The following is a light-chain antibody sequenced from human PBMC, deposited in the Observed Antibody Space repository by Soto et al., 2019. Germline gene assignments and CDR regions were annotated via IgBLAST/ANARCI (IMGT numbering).Light chain of an antibody. CDR2: GAS. V-gene: IGKV3-15*01. J-gene: IGKJ1*01. CDR1: QSVSSN. CDR3: QQYGSSTWT. Sequence: EIVMTQSPATLSVSPGERATLSCRAGQSVSSNLAWYQQKPGQAPRLLIYGASTRATGIPARFSGSGSGTEFTLTISSLQSEDFAVYYCQQYGSSTWTFGQGTK.